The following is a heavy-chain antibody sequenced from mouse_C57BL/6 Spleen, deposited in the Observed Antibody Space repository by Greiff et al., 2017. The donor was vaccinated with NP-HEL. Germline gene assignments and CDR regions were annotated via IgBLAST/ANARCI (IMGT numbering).Heavy chain of an antibody. Sequence: ESGPGLVKPSQSLSLTCSVTGYSITSGYYWNWIRQFPGNKLEWMGYISYDGSNNYNPSLKNRISITRDTSKNQFFLKLNSVTTEDTATYYCARITTAPYFDVWGTGTTVTVSS. CDR2: ISYDGSN. D-gene: IGHD1-2*01. CDR1: GYSITSGYY. J-gene: IGHJ1*03. CDR3: ARITTAPYFDV. V-gene: IGHV3-6*01.